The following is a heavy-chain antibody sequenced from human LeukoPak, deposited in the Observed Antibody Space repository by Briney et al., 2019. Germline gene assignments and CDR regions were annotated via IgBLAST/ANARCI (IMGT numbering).Heavy chain of an antibody. V-gene: IGHV3-30-3*01. CDR2: ISYDGTNK. J-gene: IGHJ4*02. CDR1: GFTFSSYS. Sequence: PGGSLRLSCVASGFTFSSYSMHWVRQAPGKGLEWVAVISYDGTNKFYADSVKGRFTISRDNSKNTLFVQMKSLRAEDTAEYYCASSGVPQQYFDYWGQGTLVTVSS. D-gene: IGHD2-2*01. CDR3: ASSGVPQQYFDY.